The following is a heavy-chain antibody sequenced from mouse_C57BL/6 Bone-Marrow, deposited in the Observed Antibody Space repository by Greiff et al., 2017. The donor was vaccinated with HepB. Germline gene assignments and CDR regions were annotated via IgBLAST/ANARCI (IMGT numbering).Heavy chain of an antibody. CDR2: INPGSGGT. Sequence: QVQLKQSGAELVRPGTSVKVSCKASGYAFTNYLIEWVKQRPGQGLEWIGVINPGSGGTNYNEKFKGKATLTADKSSSTAYMQLSSLTSEDSAVYFCARQDRANWDWYFDVWGTGTTVTVSS. V-gene: IGHV1-54*01. D-gene: IGHD4-1*01. J-gene: IGHJ1*03. CDR3: ARQDRANWDWYFDV. CDR1: GYAFTNYL.